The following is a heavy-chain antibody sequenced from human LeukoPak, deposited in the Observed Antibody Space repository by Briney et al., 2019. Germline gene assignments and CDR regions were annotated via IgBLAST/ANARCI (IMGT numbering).Heavy chain of an antibody. D-gene: IGHD2-15*01. CDR3: ARDRGVVIAAMGYYFDY. CDR2: ITNRGSTI. J-gene: IGHJ4*02. Sequence: GGSLRLSCAASGFTFSDYYMSWIRQAPGKGLEWISYITNRGSTIYYADSVKGRFTVSRDNAKNSLYLQMNNLRVEDTAVYYCARDRGVVIAAMGYYFDYWSQGTLVTVSS. CDR1: GFTFSDYY. V-gene: IGHV3-11*01.